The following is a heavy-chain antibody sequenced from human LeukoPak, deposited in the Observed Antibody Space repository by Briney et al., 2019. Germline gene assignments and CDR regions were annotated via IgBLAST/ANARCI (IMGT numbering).Heavy chain of an antibody. CDR2: VYHSGIT. D-gene: IGHD4-11*01. J-gene: IGHJ4*02. Sequence: SETLSLTCAVSGGSITNTNYYWAWIRQPPGEGLEWIGSVYHSGITYYTPSLKSRVSISVDTSKNQFSLKVTSVTAADTAVYYCAREWQYQFDYWGQGSLVAVSS. CDR1: GGSITNTNYY. CDR3: AREWQYQFDY. V-gene: IGHV4-39*07.